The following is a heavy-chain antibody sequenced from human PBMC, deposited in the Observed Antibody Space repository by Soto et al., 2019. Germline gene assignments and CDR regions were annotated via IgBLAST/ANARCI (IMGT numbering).Heavy chain of an antibody. V-gene: IGHV3-74*01. CDR2: INSDGSST. CDR1: GFTFSSYW. J-gene: IGHJ4*02. Sequence: GGSLRLSCAASGFTFSSYWMHWVRQAPGKGLVWVSRINSDGSSTSYADSVKGRFTISRDNAKNTLYLQMNSLRAEDTAVYYCARGPYVDIVATITGFDYWGQGTLVTVSS. D-gene: IGHD5-12*01. CDR3: ARGPYVDIVATITGFDY.